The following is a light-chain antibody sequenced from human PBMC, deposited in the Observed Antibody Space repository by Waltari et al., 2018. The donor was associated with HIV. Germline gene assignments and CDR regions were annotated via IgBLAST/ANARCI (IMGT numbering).Light chain of an antibody. CDR3: LQSFTAPLT. V-gene: IGKV1-39*01. CDR1: QNIYKF. J-gene: IGKJ3*01. CDR2: DAS. Sequence: TPMTQSPSPLSASIADRTTTPCRASQNIYKFLSWYQQKSGKAPNLLIYDASSLQSGVPSRFSGSGSGTEFTLTISSLQVEDFATYYCLQSFTAPLTFGPGTKLDIK.